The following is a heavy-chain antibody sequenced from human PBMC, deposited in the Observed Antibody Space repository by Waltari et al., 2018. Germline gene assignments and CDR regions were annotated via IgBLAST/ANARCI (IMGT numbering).Heavy chain of an antibody. Sequence: QVQLVQSGAEVKKPGSSVKVSCKASGGTFSSSAISWVPQAPGQGLGWMGGIIPIFGTANYAQKFQGRVTITTDESTSTAYMELSSLRSEDTAVYYCASPYYDSSGYHIRGAFDIWGQGTMVTVSS. CDR1: GGTFSSSA. CDR3: ASPYYDSSGYHIRGAFDI. CDR2: IIPIFGTA. D-gene: IGHD3-22*01. V-gene: IGHV1-69*05. J-gene: IGHJ3*02.